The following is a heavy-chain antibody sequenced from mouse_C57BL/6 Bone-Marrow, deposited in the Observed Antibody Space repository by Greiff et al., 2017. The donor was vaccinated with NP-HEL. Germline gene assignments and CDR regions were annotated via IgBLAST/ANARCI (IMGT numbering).Heavy chain of an antibody. Sequence: EVKLMESGGGLVQPGGSLKLSCAASGFTFSDYYMYWVRQTPEKRLEWVAYISNGGGSTYYPDTVKGRFTISRDNAKNTLYLQMSRLKSEDTAMYYCARHGIVRMDYWGQGTSVTVSS. D-gene: IGHD2-5*01. CDR2: ISNGGGST. V-gene: IGHV5-12*01. J-gene: IGHJ4*01. CDR1: GFTFSDYY. CDR3: ARHGIVRMDY.